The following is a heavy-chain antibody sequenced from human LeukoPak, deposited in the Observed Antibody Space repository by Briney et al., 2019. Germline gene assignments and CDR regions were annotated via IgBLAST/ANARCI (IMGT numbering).Heavy chain of an antibody. CDR3: ARSYCSGGTCYNYYYYMDV. D-gene: IGHD2-15*01. CDR1: GFTFSSNS. J-gene: IGHJ6*03. CDR2: ISSSSSTI. Sequence: GGSLRLSCAASGFTFSSNSMNWVRQAPGKGPEWVSYISSSSSTIYYADSVKGRFTISRDNAKNSLYLQMNSLRAEDTAVYYFARSYCSGGTCYNYYYYMDVWGKGTTVTVSS. V-gene: IGHV3-48*04.